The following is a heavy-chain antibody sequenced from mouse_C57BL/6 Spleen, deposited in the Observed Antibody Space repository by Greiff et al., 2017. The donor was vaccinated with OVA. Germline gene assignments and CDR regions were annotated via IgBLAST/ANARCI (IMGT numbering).Heavy chain of an antibody. Sequence: QVQLQQPGAELVKPGASVKLSCKASGYTFTSYWMQWVKQRPGQGLEWIAEIDPSDSYTNYNQKFKGKATLTVDTSSSTAYMQLSSLTSEDSAVYYCARRAYAMDYLGQGTSVTVSS. CDR3: ARRAYAMDY. CDR2: IDPSDSYT. V-gene: IGHV1-50*01. CDR1: GYTFTSYW. D-gene: IGHD3-3*01. J-gene: IGHJ4*01.